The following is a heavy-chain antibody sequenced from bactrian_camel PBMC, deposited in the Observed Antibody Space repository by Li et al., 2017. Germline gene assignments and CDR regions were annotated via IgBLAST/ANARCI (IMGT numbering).Heavy chain of an antibody. CDR1: GFTFSSYY. V-gene: IGHV3-2*01. D-gene: IGHD2*01. J-gene: IGHJ4*01. Sequence: VQLVESGGGLVQPGGSLRLSCAASGFTFSSYYMTWVRQAPGKGLEWVTSIDRDGSNTYYAESVKGRFTISRDNATNTVYLQMNSLKPEDTAVYYCVSLVGRPLVHQGTQVTVS. CDR2: IDRDGSNT.